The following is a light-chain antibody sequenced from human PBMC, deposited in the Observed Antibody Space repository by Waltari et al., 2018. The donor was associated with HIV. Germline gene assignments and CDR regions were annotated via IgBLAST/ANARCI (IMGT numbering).Light chain of an antibody. Sequence: QSVLTQPPSVSGAPGQRVTISCTGSSSNIGTGYDVHWYRQFPGRAPKLLVYGNNNRPSGVPDRFAGSNSGTSASLAITRLQADDEADYYCQSYDSSLSGWVFGGGTKLTVL. CDR3: QSYDSSLSGWV. J-gene: IGLJ3*02. CDR1: SSNIGTGYD. CDR2: GNN. V-gene: IGLV1-40*01.